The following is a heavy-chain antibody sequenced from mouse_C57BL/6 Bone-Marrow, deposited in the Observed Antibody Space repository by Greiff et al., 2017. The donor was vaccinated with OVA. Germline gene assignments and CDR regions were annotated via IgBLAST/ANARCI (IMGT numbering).Heavy chain of an antibody. Sequence: EVQLVESGPELVKPGASVKISCKASGYTFTDYYMNWVKQSHGKSLEWIGDINPNNGGTSYNQKFKGKATLTVDKSSSTAYMELRSLTSEDSAVYYCASTYYGNYWFAYWGQGTLVTVSA. D-gene: IGHD2-10*01. J-gene: IGHJ3*01. CDR3: ASTYYGNYWFAY. V-gene: IGHV1-26*01. CDR2: INPNNGGT. CDR1: GYTFTDYY.